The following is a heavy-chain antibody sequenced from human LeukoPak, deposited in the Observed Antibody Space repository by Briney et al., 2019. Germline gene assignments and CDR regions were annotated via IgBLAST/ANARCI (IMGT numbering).Heavy chain of an antibody. D-gene: IGHD6-13*01. V-gene: IGHV3-23*01. Sequence: PGGSLRLSCAASEFTFNSYAMSWVRQAPGKGLEWVSGISSGGNTYYADSVKGRFTISRDNSENTLNLQMNSLRAEDTAIYYCAKARAGDITAAFNYWGQGTLVTVSS. CDR3: AKARAGDITAAFNY. CDR2: ISSGGNT. J-gene: IGHJ4*02. CDR1: EFTFNSYA.